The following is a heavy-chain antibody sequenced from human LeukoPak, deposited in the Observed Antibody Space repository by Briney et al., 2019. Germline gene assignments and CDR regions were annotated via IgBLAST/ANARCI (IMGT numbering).Heavy chain of an antibody. CDR1: GYTFSTYD. J-gene: IGHJ5*02. Sequence: GASVKVSCKAAGYTFSTYDISWVRQATGQGLEWMGWMNPKSGNTLYAQKFQGRVTMTRNTSISTAYMELSSLRSEDTAVYYCARDLTMVRGARYRPYNWFGPWGQGTLVTVSS. D-gene: IGHD3-10*01. V-gene: IGHV1-8*01. CDR2: MNPKSGNT. CDR3: ARDLTMVRGARYRPYNWFGP.